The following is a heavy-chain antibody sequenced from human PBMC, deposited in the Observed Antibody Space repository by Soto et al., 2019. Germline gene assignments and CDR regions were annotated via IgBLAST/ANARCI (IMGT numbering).Heavy chain of an antibody. V-gene: IGHV3-48*03. CDR2: ISSSGGTI. D-gene: IGHD1-1*01. CDR1: GFTFSSYE. J-gene: IGHJ4*02. CDR3: ALERNGVLDN. Sequence: SGGSLRLSCAASGFTFSSYEVNWVRQAPGKGLEWVSYISSSGGTISYADSVKGRFSTSRDNAKSSLYLQMNSLRAEDTAVYHCALERNGVLDNWGQGTLVTVSS.